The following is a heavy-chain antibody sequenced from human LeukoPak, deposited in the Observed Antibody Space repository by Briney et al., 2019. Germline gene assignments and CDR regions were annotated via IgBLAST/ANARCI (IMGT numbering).Heavy chain of an antibody. J-gene: IGHJ4*02. CDR2: INHSGST. V-gene: IGHV4-34*01. CDR3: ARGRGLAATGY. CDR1: GGSFSGYY. D-gene: IGHD2-15*01. Sequence: SETLSLTCAVYGGSFSGYYWSWIRQPPGKGLEWIGEINHSGSTYYNPSLKSRVTISVDTSKNQFSLKLSSVTAADTAVYYCARGRGLAATGYWGQGTLVTVSS.